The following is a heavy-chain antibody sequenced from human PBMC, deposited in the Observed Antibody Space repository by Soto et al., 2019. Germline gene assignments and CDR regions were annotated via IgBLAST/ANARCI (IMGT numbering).Heavy chain of an antibody. D-gene: IGHD1-26*01. Sequence: SETLSLTCTLSGGTITTGGHFWSWIRQYPGKGLEWIGYIYYSGTTHYNPSLKSRVTISIDTSKNQFSLNLSSVTAADTAVYYCARVVSGSYLDYWGQGTLVTVSS. CDR3: ARVVSGSYLDY. V-gene: IGHV4-31*03. J-gene: IGHJ4*02. CDR1: GGTITTGGHF. CDR2: IYYSGTT.